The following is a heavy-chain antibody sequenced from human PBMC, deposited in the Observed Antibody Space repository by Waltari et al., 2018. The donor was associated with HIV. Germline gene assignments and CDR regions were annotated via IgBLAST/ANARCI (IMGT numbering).Heavy chain of an antibody. J-gene: IGHJ5*02. D-gene: IGHD1-1*01. CDR1: GYTYTSYD. CDR3: AREKTGTTHWFAP. V-gene: IGHV1-8*01. Sequence: QVQLVQSGAEVKKPGASVKVSCKASGYTYTSYDINWVRQATGQGLEWMGWMNPNSGNTGSAQKCQGRVTMTRNTSISTAYMERRSLRSEDTAVYYCAREKTGTTHWFAPWGQGTLVTVSS. CDR2: MNPNSGNT.